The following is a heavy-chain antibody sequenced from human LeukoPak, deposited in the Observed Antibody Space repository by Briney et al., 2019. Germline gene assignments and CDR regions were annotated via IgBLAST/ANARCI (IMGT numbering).Heavy chain of an antibody. V-gene: IGHV1-2*02. Sequence: ASVKVSCKASGYTFTGYYMHWVRQAPGQGLEWMGWINPNSGGTNYAQKFQGRVTMTRDTSISTAYMELSRLRSDDTAVYYCARDGPHIVGATNTSYWGQGTLVTVSS. CDR3: ARDGPHIVGATNTSY. CDR1: GYTFTGYY. J-gene: IGHJ4*02. CDR2: INPNSGGT. D-gene: IGHD1-26*01.